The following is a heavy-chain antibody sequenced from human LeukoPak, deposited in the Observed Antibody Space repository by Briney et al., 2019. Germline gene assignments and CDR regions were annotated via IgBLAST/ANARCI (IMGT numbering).Heavy chain of an antibody. CDR2: INPNSGGT. D-gene: IGHD4-17*01. CDR1: GYTFTGYY. V-gene: IGHV1-2*02. Sequence: ASVKVSCKASGYTFTGYYMHWVRQAPGQGLEWMGWINPNSGGTNYAQEFQGRVTMTRDTSISTAYMELSRLRSDDTAVYYCARGGTVIPYYFDYWGQGTLVTVSS. CDR3: ARGGTVIPYYFDY. J-gene: IGHJ4*02.